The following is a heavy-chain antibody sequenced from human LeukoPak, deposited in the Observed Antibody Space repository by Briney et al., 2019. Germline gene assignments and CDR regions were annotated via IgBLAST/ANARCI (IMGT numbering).Heavy chain of an antibody. J-gene: IGHJ6*03. V-gene: IGHV4-59*08. CDR2: IYYSGST. D-gene: IGHD2-2*02. Sequence: SETLSLTCTVSGGSISSYYWSWIRQPPGKGLEWIGYIYYSGSTNYNPSLKSRVTISVDTSKDQFSLKLSSVTAADTAVYYCARGVPAAILSVPIGPYYYMDVWGKGTTVTVSS. CDR3: ARGVPAAILSVPIGPYYYMDV. CDR1: GGSISSYY.